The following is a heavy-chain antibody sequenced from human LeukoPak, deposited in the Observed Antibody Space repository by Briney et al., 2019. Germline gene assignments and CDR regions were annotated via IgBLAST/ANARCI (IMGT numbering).Heavy chain of an antibody. V-gene: IGHV3-23*01. CDR2: ISGRGGNT. Sequence: GGSLTLSCAASGLTFSIYAMNCVRQAPGKGLEWVSSISGRGGNTYYADSVKGRFTISRDNSKNTVYPQLNSLRAEDTALYYFAHADLRATPLPFDYWGQGTLVTVSS. CDR3: AHADLRATPLPFDY. J-gene: IGHJ4*02. D-gene: IGHD4-17*01. CDR1: GLTFSIYA.